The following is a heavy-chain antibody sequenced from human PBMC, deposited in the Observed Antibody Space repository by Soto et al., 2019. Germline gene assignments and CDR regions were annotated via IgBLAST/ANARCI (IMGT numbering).Heavy chain of an antibody. Sequence: EVQLVESGGGLVQPGRSLRLSCAASGFTFDDYAMHWVRQAPGKGLEWVSGISWNSGSIGYADSVKGRFTISRDNAKNSLYLQMNSLRAEDTALYYCAKDIGGSYGRYYYYYYGMDVWGQGTTVTVSS. D-gene: IGHD1-26*01. CDR2: ISWNSGSI. V-gene: IGHV3-9*01. J-gene: IGHJ6*02. CDR1: GFTFDDYA. CDR3: AKDIGGSYGRYYYYYYGMDV.